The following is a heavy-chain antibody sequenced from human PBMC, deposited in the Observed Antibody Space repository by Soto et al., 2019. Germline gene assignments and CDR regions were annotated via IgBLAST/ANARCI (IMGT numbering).Heavy chain of an antibody. J-gene: IGHJ5*02. D-gene: IGHD2-21*02. Sequence: QLQLQESGPGLVKPSATLSLTCTVSGGSISSSSYFWGWIRQPPGKGLEWIGSIYYSGSTYYNPSLKSRATVSVGTSKNQLSLKLSSVTSAATAVYYCAIHPSDFWFDPWGQGTLVTVSS. CDR3: AIHPSDFWFDP. V-gene: IGHV4-39*01. CDR2: IYYSGST. CDR1: GGSISSSSYF.